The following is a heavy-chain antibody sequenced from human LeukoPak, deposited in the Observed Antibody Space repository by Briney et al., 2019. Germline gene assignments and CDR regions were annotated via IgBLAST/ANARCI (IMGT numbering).Heavy chain of an antibody. Sequence: SETLSLTCTVSGGSVSSGSSYWSWIRQPPGKGLEWIGYIYYRGSTNYNPSLKSRVTIPIDTSKNQFSLKLSSVTAADTAVYYCARDNAVSSLFDYWGQGTLVTVSS. J-gene: IGHJ4*02. V-gene: IGHV4-61*01. CDR3: ARDNAVSSLFDY. CDR1: GGSVSSGSSY. D-gene: IGHD2-2*01. CDR2: IYYRGST.